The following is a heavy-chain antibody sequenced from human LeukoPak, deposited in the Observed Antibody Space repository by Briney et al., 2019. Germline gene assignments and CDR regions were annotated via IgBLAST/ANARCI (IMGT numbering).Heavy chain of an antibody. D-gene: IGHD6-19*01. J-gene: IGHJ4*02. Sequence: GGSLRLSCAASGFTFGSYWMNWVRQAPGKGLEWVANIKRDGSEKYYLDSVKGRFTISRDNAKNSLYLQMNSLRAEDTAVYYCARVPRGYSSGWYLGYFDYWGQGTLVTVSS. CDR2: IKRDGSEK. CDR1: GFTFGSYW. V-gene: IGHV3-7*01. CDR3: ARVPRGYSSGWYLGYFDY.